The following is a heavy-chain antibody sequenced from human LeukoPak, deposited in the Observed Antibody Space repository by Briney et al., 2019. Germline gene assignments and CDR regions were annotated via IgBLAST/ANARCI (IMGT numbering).Heavy chain of an antibody. J-gene: IGHJ4*02. V-gene: IGHV4-34*01. CDR3: ARGSGWHRLDY. Sequence: PSETLSLTCAVYGGSFSGYYWSWIRQPPGKGLEWIGEINHSGSTNYNPSLKSRVTISVDTSKNQFSLKLSSVTAADTAVYYCARGSGWHRLDYWGQGTLVTVPS. D-gene: IGHD6-19*01. CDR2: INHSGST. CDR1: GGSFSGYY.